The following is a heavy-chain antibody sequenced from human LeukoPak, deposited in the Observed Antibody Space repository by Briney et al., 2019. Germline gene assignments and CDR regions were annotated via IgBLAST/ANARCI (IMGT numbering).Heavy chain of an antibody. D-gene: IGHD2-21*01. Sequence: GGSLRLSCAASGFTFSDYYMSWIRQAPGKGLEWISYITKSSTATYYADSVKGRFTISRDNATSSLYLQMNDLRVEDTAVYYCAYSAGLQGWGQGTLVTVSS. V-gene: IGHV3-11*01. CDR1: GFTFSDYY. CDR3: AYSAGLQG. CDR2: ITKSSTAT. J-gene: IGHJ4*02.